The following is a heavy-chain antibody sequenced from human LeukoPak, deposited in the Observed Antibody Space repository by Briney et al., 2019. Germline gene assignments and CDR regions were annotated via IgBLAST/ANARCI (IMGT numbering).Heavy chain of an antibody. Sequence: PSETLSLTCTVSGGSISSGGYYWSWIRQPPGKGLEWIGYIYHSGSTYYNPSLKSRVTISVDRSKNQFSLKLSSVTAADTAVYYCARGTLYGDLHEFDYWGQGTLVTVSS. J-gene: IGHJ4*02. V-gene: IGHV4-30-2*01. CDR2: IYHSGST. CDR1: GGSISSGGYY. D-gene: IGHD4-17*01. CDR3: ARGTLYGDLHEFDY.